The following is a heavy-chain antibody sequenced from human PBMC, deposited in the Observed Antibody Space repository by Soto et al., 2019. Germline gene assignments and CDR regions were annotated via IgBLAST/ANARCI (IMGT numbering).Heavy chain of an antibody. D-gene: IGHD3-22*01. Sequence: QVQLVQSGAEVKKPGSSVKVSCKASGGTFSSYAISWVRQAPGQGLEWMGGILPMFGTANYAQKFQGRVTITADESASSAYVELSSLRSEDTAVYYCALCYYDSGGSYYARFDPWGQGTLVTVSS. CDR2: ILPMFGTA. CDR3: ALCYYDSGGSYYARFDP. CDR1: GGTFSSYA. V-gene: IGHV1-69*01. J-gene: IGHJ5*02.